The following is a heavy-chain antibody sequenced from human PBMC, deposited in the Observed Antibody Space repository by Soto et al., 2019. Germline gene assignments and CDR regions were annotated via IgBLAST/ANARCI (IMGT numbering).Heavy chain of an antibody. Sequence: QVQLVQSGAEVKRPGSSVKVSCKASGDTFSFYSINWVRQAPGLGLEWMGRVNPILSMSNYAQRFQGRVTMTADKATSTAYMELSGRRSEDTAMYYCATSYGSGYRAFDYWGQGALVTVSS. CDR3: ATSYGSGYRAFDY. J-gene: IGHJ4*02. CDR2: VNPILSMS. CDR1: GDTFSFYS. V-gene: IGHV1-69*04. D-gene: IGHD3-10*01.